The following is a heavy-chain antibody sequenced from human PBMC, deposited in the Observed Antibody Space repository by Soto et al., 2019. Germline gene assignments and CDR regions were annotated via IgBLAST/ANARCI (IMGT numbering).Heavy chain of an antibody. CDR3: GRMGLSGSSSTDYYYYYGMDV. D-gene: IGHD2-15*01. CDR1: GYSFTSYW. CDR2: IYPGDSDT. J-gene: IGHJ6*02. Sequence: GESLKISCKGSGYSFTSYWIGWVRQMPGKGLEWMGIIYPGDSDTRYSPSFQGQVTISADKSISTAYLQWSSLKASDTAMYYCGRMGLSGSSSTDYYYYYGMDVWGQGTTVTVSS. V-gene: IGHV5-51*01.